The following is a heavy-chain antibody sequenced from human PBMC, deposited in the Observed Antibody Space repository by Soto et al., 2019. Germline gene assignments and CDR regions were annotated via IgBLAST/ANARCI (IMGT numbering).Heavy chain of an antibody. J-gene: IGHJ5*02. CDR3: ARFKLLTYYYDSSGPT. CDR2: IYYSGST. V-gene: IGHV4-61*01. CDR1: GGSVSSGSYY. Sequence: SETLSLTCTVSGGSVSSGSYYWSWIRQPPGKGLEWIGYIYYSGSTNYNPSLKSRVTISVDTSKNQFSLKLSSVTAADTAVYYCARFKLLTYYYDSSGPTWGQGTLVTVSS. D-gene: IGHD3-22*01.